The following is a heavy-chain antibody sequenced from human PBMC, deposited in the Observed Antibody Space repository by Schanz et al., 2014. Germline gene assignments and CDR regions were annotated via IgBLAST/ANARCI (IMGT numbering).Heavy chain of an antibody. Sequence: EVQLVESGGGLVQPGGSLRLSCAASEFTFTTNAMSWVRQPPGKGLEWVSAISGNGGSTYFADSVKGRFTISRDNSDNTLFLQMNSLRAEDTAVYYCAKVREWWPYYFDYWGQGTLVTVSS. CDR1: EFTFTTNA. D-gene: IGHD2-15*01. V-gene: IGHV3-23*04. CDR2: ISGNGGST. J-gene: IGHJ4*02. CDR3: AKVREWWPYYFDY.